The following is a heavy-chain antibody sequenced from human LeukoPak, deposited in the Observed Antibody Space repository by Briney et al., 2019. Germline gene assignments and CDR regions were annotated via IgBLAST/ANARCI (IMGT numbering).Heavy chain of an antibody. D-gene: IGHD4/OR15-4a*01. Sequence: GGSLSLSCAASGFTVSSNYMRGVRQSPGKGLEWLSVIYSGGSTYYADPVKGRFNIYRDHSKNTLYLQLNSLRAEDTAVYYCARNRDYGQTGYFDYWGQGTLVTVSS. V-gene: IGHV3-66*01. J-gene: IGHJ4*02. CDR3: ARNRDYGQTGYFDY. CDR1: GFTVSSNY. CDR2: IYSGGST.